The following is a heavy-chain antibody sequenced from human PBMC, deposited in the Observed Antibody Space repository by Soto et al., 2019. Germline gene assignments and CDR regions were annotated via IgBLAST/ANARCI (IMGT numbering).Heavy chain of an antibody. CDR2: VYYTGTT. Sequence: PSETLSLTCTASGGSINNYYWTWIRQPPGMGLEWIGYVYYTGTTSYNPSLKSRVTISIDGSKNQISLKLSSVTAGDTAFYYCARLGGYYHSLDTWGQGTLVTVS. CDR1: GGSINNYY. J-gene: IGHJ5*02. V-gene: IGHV4-59*08. D-gene: IGHD3-22*01. CDR3: ARLGGYYHSLDT.